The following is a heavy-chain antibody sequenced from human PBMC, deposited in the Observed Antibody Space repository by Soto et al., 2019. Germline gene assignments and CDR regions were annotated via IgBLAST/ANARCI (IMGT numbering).Heavy chain of an antibody. J-gene: IGHJ4*02. D-gene: IGHD6-19*01. CDR3: AKGGRQWLVTSDFNF. Sequence: VQLVESGGGVVQPGRSLRLSCAASGFTFSDYAMHWVRQAPGKGLEWVAVVSHDGRNKHYADSVKGRFTISRDSSKNTVSLEMTSWRSEETAVYYCAKGGRQWLVTSDFNFWGQGALVTVSS. V-gene: IGHV3-30*18. CDR1: GFTFSDYA. CDR2: VSHDGRNK.